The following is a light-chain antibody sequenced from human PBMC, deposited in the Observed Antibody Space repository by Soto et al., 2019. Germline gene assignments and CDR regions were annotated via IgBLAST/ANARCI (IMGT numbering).Light chain of an antibody. CDR3: AAWDDNLNGPV. Sequence: QSALTQPPSASGTPGQRVTISCSGSSSNIGGNSVNWYQHLPGTAPKILIYSDDERPSGVPDRFSGSKSGTSASLAISGLQSEDEADSYCAAWDDNLNGPVFGGGTKLTVL. CDR1: SSNIGGNS. V-gene: IGLV1-44*01. CDR2: SDD. J-gene: IGLJ2*01.